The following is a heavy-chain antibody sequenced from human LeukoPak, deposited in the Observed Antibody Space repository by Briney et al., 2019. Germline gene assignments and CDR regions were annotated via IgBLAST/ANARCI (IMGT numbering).Heavy chain of an antibody. Sequence: SETLSLTCTVSGGSISSYYWSWIRQPPGKGLEWIGYIYYSGSTNYNPSLKSRVTISVDTSKNQFSLKLSSVTAADTAVYYCARGVAVARGWDGRDIVVFDYWGQGTLVTVSS. D-gene: IGHD6-19*01. J-gene: IGHJ4*02. V-gene: IGHV4-59*01. CDR2: IYYSGST. CDR3: ARGVAVARGWDGRDIVVFDY. CDR1: GGSISSYY.